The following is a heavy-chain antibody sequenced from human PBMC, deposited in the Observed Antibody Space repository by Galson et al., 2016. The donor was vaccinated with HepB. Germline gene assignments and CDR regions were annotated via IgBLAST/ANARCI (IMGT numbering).Heavy chain of an antibody. V-gene: IGHV4-34*01. J-gene: IGHJ4*02. Sequence: SETLSLTCAVSGGSFSGFYWTWIRQSLGKGLEWIGEISHNGDTIYSPSLKSRVTMSVDTSKNQFSLSLKSVIAADTDLYYCARGRRRQQRDKGSYLFYWGQGTLVTVSS. CDR1: GGSFSGFY. CDR3: ARGRRRQQRDKGSYLFY. CDR2: ISHNGDT. D-gene: IGHD3-10*01.